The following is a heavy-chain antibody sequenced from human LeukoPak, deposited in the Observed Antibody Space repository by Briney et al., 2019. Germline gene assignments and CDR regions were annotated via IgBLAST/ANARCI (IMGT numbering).Heavy chain of an antibody. D-gene: IGHD6-19*01. CDR3: ARVAGDAEYFQH. V-gene: IGHV4-59*01. J-gene: IGHJ1*01. CDR1: GGSISSYY. Sequence: SETLSLTWTVSGGSISSYYWSWIRQPPGKGLEWIGYIYYSGSTNYNPSLKSRVTISVDTSKNQFSLKLSSVTAADTAVYYCARVAGDAEYFQHWGQGTLVTVSS. CDR2: IYYSGST.